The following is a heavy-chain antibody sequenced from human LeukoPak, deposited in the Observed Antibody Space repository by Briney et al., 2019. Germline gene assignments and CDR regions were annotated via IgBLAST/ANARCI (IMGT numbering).Heavy chain of an antibody. Sequence: SETLSLTCTVSAGFISSYYWSWIRQPPGKGLEWIGYIYYSGSTNYSPSLKSRVTISVDTSKNQFSLKLSSVTAADTAVYYCTRAGGWFDPWGQGTLVTVSS. CDR1: AGFISSYY. J-gene: IGHJ5*02. CDR2: IYYSGST. V-gene: IGHV4-59*01. CDR3: TRAGGWFDP.